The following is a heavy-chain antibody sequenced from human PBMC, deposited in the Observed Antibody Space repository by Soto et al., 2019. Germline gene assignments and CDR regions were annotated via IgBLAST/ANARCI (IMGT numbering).Heavy chain of an antibody. Sequence: PGGSLRLSCAGSGFTFGDSYMSWIRQAPGKGLEWLSYVSPGSRYPAYADSVKGRFTISRDNAKRSLYLQMMSLTAEDTAIYYCVRGGGGGLFDPWGQGTMVTVSS. V-gene: IGHV3-11*06. J-gene: IGHJ5*02. CDR2: VSPGSRYP. CDR1: GFTFGDSY. CDR3: VRGGGGGLFDP. D-gene: IGHD2-15*01.